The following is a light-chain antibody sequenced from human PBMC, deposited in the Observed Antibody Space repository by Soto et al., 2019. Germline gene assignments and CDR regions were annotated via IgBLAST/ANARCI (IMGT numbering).Light chain of an antibody. CDR2: KAS. Sequence: DIQMTQSPSTLYASVGDRVTITCRASQSISSWLAWYQQKPGKAPKLLIYKASSVESGDPSRFSGSGSGTEFTLTISSLQPADFETYYCQQYNSYSGTFGQGTKLEIK. V-gene: IGKV1-5*03. J-gene: IGKJ2*01. CDR3: QQYNSYSGT. CDR1: QSISSW.